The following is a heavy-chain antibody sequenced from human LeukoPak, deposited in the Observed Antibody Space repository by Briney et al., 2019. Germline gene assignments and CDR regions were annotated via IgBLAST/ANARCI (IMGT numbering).Heavy chain of an antibody. CDR1: GYSITSGYN. V-gene: IGHV4-38-2*02. Sequence: PSETLSLLCAVSGYSITSGYNWDWIRQAPGKGLEWIGSMSHSGATYTNPSLRSRVTVSVDTSKNHFSLKLSSVTAADTAVYYCARETKLMGYSSGLGFNYWGQGTLVTVSS. CDR3: ARETKLMGYSSGLGFNY. J-gene: IGHJ4*02. D-gene: IGHD6-19*01. CDR2: MSHSGAT.